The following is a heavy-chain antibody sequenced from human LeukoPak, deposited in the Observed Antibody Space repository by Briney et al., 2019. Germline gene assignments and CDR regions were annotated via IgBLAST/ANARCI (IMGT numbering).Heavy chain of an antibody. CDR3: ARLGYCSGGSCQHDF. J-gene: IGHJ4*02. CDR2: IHYSGTT. Sequence: PSETLSLTCTVSGGSISSTCFWAWIRQPPGKGLEWIATIHYSGTTYYKPSLRSRVTISVDTSANQFSLKLTSVTAADTAVYFCARLGYCSGGSCQHDFWGQGTLVTVSS. V-gene: IGHV4-39*01. CDR1: GGSISSTCF. D-gene: IGHD2-15*01.